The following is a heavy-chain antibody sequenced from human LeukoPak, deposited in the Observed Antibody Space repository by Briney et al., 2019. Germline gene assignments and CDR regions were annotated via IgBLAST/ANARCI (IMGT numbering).Heavy chain of an antibody. D-gene: IGHD6-19*01. CDR1: GGSFSGYY. V-gene: IGHV4-34*01. CDR2: INHSGST. CDR3: ARGPGYSSGWYWGNDY. J-gene: IGHJ4*02. Sequence: PSETLSLTCAVYGGSFSGYYWSWIRQPPGKGLEWIGEINHSGSTNYNPSLKSRVTISVDTSKNQFSLKLSSVTAADTAVYYCARGPGYSSGWYWGNDYWGQGTLVTVSS.